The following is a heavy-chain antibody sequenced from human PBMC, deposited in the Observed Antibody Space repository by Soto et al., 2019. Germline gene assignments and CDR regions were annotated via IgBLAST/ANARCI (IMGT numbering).Heavy chain of an antibody. CDR3: ANKVNSGSGSQFFDY. CDR2: SGGDDDTT. V-gene: IGHV3-23*01. D-gene: IGHD3-10*01. Sequence: EVQLLESGGGLVQPVGSRRLSCASSGFTFSLYSMSWVRQAPGKGLAWVSGFRSGGDDDTTYYADSVRGRFTISRENSKNPRFLQRNSLRAEDTAIYYCANKVNSGSGSQFFDYLGQVTLVTVSS. CDR1: GFTFSLYS. J-gene: IGHJ4*02.